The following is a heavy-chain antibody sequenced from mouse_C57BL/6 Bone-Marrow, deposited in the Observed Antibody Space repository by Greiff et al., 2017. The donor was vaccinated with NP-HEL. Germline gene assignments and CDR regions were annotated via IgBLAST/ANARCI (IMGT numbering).Heavy chain of an antibody. CDR3: ASIYYGNRYYFAY. J-gene: IGHJ2*01. V-gene: IGHV1-81*01. D-gene: IGHD2-1*01. Sequence: VKLMESGAELARPGASVKLSCKASGYTFTSYGISWVKQRTGQGLEWIGEIYPRSGNTYYNEKFKGKATLTADKSSSTAYMELRSLTSEDSAVYFCASIYYGNRYYFAYWGQGTTLTVSS. CDR1: GYTFTSYG. CDR2: IYPRSGNT.